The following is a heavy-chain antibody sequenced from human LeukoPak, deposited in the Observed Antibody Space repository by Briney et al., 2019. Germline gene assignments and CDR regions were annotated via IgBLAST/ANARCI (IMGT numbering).Heavy chain of an antibody. J-gene: IGHJ4*02. Sequence: PGGSLRLSCAASGFTFSSYSMNWVRQAPGKGLEWVGRIRSKANNYATAYAASVKGRFTVSRDDSKNTAYLQMNSLKTEDTAVYYCTRFYDFGLDYWGQGTLVTVSS. V-gene: IGHV3-73*01. CDR1: GFTFSSYS. CDR2: IRSKANNYAT. D-gene: IGHD3-3*01. CDR3: TRFYDFGLDY.